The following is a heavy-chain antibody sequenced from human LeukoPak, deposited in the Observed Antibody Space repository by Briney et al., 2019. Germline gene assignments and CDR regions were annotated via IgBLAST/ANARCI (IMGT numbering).Heavy chain of an antibody. J-gene: IGHJ4*02. Sequence: PAGSLRLSCAASGFTFSSYGMHWVRQAPGKGLEWVAFIRYDGSNKYYADSVKGRFTISRDNSKNTLYLQMNSLRAEDTAVYYCAKDLVPNLPTEGFDYWGQGTLVTVSS. CDR1: GFTFSSYG. CDR3: AKDLVPNLPTEGFDY. CDR2: IRYDGSNK. V-gene: IGHV3-30*02. D-gene: IGHD3-10*01.